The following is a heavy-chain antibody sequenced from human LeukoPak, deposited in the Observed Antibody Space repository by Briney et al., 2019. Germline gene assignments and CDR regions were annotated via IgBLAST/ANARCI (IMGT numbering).Heavy chain of an antibody. CDR2: IYSGGST. CDR1: GFTPSSNY. J-gene: IGHJ4*02. D-gene: IGHD3-10*01. Sequence: GGSLRLSCAASGFTPSSNYMSWVRQAPGKGLEWVSVIYSGGSTYYADSVKGRFTISRDNSNNTLYLQMNSLKAEDPAVYYWARGANYYGSGSYYNGLDYWGQGTLVTVSS. CDR3: ARGANYYGSGSYYNGLDY. V-gene: IGHV3-53*01.